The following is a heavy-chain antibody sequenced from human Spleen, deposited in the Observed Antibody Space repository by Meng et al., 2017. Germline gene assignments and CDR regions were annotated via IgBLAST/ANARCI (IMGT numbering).Heavy chain of an antibody. D-gene: IGHD6-13*01. J-gene: IGHJ4*02. Sequence: GESLKISCAVSGFTFSSYAMNWGRQAPGKGLEWVSSISDSGVGTYYADSVKGRFTISRDNANNSLYLQMNSLRAEDTAVYFCTRIGAAAGHFDYWGQGTLVTVSS. V-gene: IGHV3-21*01. CDR1: GFTFSSYA. CDR3: TRIGAAAGHFDY. CDR2: ISDSGVGT.